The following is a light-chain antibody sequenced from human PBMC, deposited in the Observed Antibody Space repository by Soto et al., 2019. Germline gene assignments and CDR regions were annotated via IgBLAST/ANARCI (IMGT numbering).Light chain of an antibody. CDR3: QVWDSSSDQPVV. CDR1: NLGSKS. CDR2: DDS. V-gene: IGLV3-21*02. J-gene: IGLJ2*01. Sequence: SYELTQPPSGSVAPGQTARITCGGNNLGSKSVPWYQQKPGQAPVLVVYDDSDRPSSIPDRFSRSNSGNTATLPISRVEAGDEADYYRQVWDSSSDQPVVFGGGTKLTVL.